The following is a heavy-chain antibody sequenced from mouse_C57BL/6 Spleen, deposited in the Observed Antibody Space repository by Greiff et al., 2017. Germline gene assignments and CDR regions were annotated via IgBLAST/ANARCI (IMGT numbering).Heavy chain of an antibody. CDR2: IDPETGGT. D-gene: IGHD2-5*01. CDR3: TKGAYSNYGYFDV. V-gene: IGHV1-15*01. Sequence: QVQLQQSGAELVRPGASVTLSCKASGYTFTDYEMHWVKQTPVHGLEWIGAIDPETGGTAYNQKFKGKAILTADKSSSTAYMELLSLTSEDSAVYYCTKGAYSNYGYFDVWGTGTTVTVSS. CDR1: GYTFTDYE. J-gene: IGHJ1*03.